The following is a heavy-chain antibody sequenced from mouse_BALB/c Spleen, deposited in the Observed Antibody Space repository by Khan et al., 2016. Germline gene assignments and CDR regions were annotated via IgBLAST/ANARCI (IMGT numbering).Heavy chain of an antibody. V-gene: IGHV9-3*02. D-gene: IGHD3-1*01. CDR3: ARYGLRYFDY. CDR1: GYTFTNYG. CDR2: INTNTGEP. Sequence: QIQLVQSGPELKKPGETVKISCKASGYTFTNYGMNWVKQAPGKGLKWMGWINTNTGEPTYAEEFKGRFAFSLEISASTAYLQINNLKNEDTATYCCARYGLRYFDYWGQGTTLTVSS. J-gene: IGHJ2*01.